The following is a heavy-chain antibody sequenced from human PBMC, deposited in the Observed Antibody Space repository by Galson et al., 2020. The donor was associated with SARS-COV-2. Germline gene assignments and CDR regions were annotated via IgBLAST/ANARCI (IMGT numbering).Heavy chain of an antibody. D-gene: IGHD2-21*02. Sequence: SETLSLTCAVYGGSFSGYYWSWIRQPPGKGLEWIGEINSSGSTNYNPSLKSRVTISVDTSKNHFSLKLRSVTAADTAVYYCAREENFFLVLTATRMCYFDYWCRVTLATVSS. V-gene: IGHV4-34*01. J-gene: IGHJ4*02. CDR1: GGSFSGYY. CDR2: INSSGST. CDR3: AREENFFLVLTATRMCYFDY.